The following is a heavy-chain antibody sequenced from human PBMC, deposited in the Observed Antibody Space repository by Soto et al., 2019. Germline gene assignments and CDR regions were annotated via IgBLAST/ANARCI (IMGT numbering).Heavy chain of an antibody. CDR1: GNTVPNYA. CDR3: AKGGRQWLVTSDFNY. D-gene: IGHD6-19*01. J-gene: IGHJ4*02. V-gene: IGHV1-3*01. CDR2: INGGNGNT. Sequence: ASVKVSCKASGNTVPNYAIHWVRQAPGQRPEWMGWINGGNGNTHYADSVKGRFTISRDSSKNTVSLEMTSLRAEDTAVYYCAKGGRQWLVTSDFNYWGQGALVTVSS.